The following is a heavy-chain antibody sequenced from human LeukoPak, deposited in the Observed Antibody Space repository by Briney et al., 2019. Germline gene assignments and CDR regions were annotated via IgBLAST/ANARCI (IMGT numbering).Heavy chain of an antibody. V-gene: IGHV3-23*01. CDR3: AKMPVSYSSGWTNFDY. D-gene: IGHD6-19*01. Sequence: GGSLRLSCAASGFTFSSYAMSWVRQAPGKGLEWVSAISGSGGSTYYADSVKGRFTISRDNSKNTLYLQMSSLRAEDTAVYYCAKMPVSYSSGWTNFDYWGQGTLVTVSS. CDR1: GFTFSSYA. CDR2: ISGSGGST. J-gene: IGHJ4*02.